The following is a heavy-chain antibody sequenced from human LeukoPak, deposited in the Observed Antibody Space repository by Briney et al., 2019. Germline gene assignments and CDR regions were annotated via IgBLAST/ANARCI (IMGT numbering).Heavy chain of an antibody. Sequence: SETLSLTCTVSGGSISSYYWSWIRQPPGKGLEWIGFIYYSGSTNYNPSLKSRVTISVHTSKNQFSLKLSSVTAADTAVYYCARHPYDYVWGSYRPWAFDIWGQGTMVTVSS. V-gene: IGHV4-59*08. D-gene: IGHD3-16*02. CDR3: ARHPYDYVWGSYRPWAFDI. J-gene: IGHJ3*02. CDR2: IYYSGST. CDR1: GGSISSYY.